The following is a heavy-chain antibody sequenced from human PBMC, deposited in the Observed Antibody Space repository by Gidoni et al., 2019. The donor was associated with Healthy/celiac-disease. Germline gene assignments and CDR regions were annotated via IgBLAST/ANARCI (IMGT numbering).Heavy chain of an antibody. D-gene: IGHD6-6*01. J-gene: IGHJ6*02. V-gene: IGHV3-13*01. CDR2: IGTAGDT. Sequence: QLVESGGGLVQPGGSLRLSCSASGFTFSSYDMHWVRQATGKGLEWVSAIGTAGDTYYPGSVKGRFTISRENAKNSLYLQMNSLRARDTAVYYCARELVGVGMDVWGQGTTVTVSS. CDR1: GFTFSSYD. CDR3: ARELVGVGMDV.